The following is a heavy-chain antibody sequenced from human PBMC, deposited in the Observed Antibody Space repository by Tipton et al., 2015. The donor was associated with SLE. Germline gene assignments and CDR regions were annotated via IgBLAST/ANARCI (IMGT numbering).Heavy chain of an antibody. Sequence: SLRLSCAASGFTFRTYWMHWVRQVPGKGLVWISHINTDGSHTNYADSVKGRFTISRDNAMNTLNLQMNSLKGEDSAVYYCARVGCLWTGSRCLGGWCLDLWGRGTLVTVAS. D-gene: IGHD3/OR15-3a*01. V-gene: IGHV3-74*01. J-gene: IGHJ2*01. CDR3: ARVGCLWTGSRCLGGWCLDL. CDR2: INTDGSHT. CDR1: GFTFRTYW.